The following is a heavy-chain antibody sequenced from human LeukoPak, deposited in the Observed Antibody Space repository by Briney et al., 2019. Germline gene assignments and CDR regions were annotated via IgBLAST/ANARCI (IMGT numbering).Heavy chain of an antibody. D-gene: IGHD2-15*01. J-gene: IGHJ3*02. CDR1: GFTFDDYA. V-gene: IGHV3-9*01. CDR3: AKDVVVTATPGRNDAFDI. CDR2: ISWNSGSI. Sequence: GGSLRLSCAASGFTFDDYAMHWVRQAPGKGLEWVSGISWNSGSIGYADSVKGRFTISRDNAKNSLYLQMNSLRAEDTALYYCAKDVVVTATPGRNDAFDIWGQGTMVTVSS.